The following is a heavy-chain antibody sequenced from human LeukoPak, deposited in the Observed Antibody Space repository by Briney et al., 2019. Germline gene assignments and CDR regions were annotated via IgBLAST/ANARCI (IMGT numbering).Heavy chain of an antibody. CDR2: INTNTGNP. Sequence: GASVKVSCKASGYTFTSYAMNWVRQAPGQGLEWMGWINTNTGNPTYAQGFTGRFVFSLDTSVSTAYLQISSLKAEDTAVYYCARGPTSGWLYYYYYYMDVWGKGTTVTISS. J-gene: IGHJ6*03. CDR1: GYTFTSYA. D-gene: IGHD6-19*01. V-gene: IGHV7-4-1*02. CDR3: ARGPTSGWLYYYYYYMDV.